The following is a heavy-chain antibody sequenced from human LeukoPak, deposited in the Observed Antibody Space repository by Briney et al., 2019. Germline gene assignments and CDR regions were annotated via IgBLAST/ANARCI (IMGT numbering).Heavy chain of an antibody. V-gene: IGHV4-34*01. CDR1: GGSFSGYY. Sequence: SETLSLTCAVYGGSFSGYYWSWIRQPPGKGLEWIGEINHSGSTNYNPSLKSRVTISVDTSKNQFSLKLSSVTAADTAVYYCARGGDCSGGSCYMAYYFDYWGQGTLVTVSS. J-gene: IGHJ4*02. CDR3: ARGGDCSGGSCYMAYYFDY. CDR2: INHSGST. D-gene: IGHD2-15*01.